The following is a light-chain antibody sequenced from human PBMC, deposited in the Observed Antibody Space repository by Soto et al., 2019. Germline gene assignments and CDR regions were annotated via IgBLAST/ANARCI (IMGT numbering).Light chain of an antibody. V-gene: IGKV3-15*01. J-gene: IGKJ5*01. Sequence: EIVMTQSPATLSVSPGERATLSCRASQSVSSNLVWYQQKPGQAPRLLIYGASTRATGIPARFSGSGSGTEFTLTISSLQSEDFAVYYCQQYNNPTFGQGTRLEIK. CDR3: QQYNNPT. CDR1: QSVSSN. CDR2: GAS.